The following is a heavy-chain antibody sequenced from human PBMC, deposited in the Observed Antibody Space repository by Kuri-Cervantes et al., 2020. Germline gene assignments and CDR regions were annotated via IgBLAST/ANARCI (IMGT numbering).Heavy chain of an antibody. CDR2: TNPNSGGT. V-gene: IGHV1-2*04. CDR1: GYTFTGYY. Sequence: ASVKVSCKASGYTFTGYYMHWVRQAPGQGLEWMGWTNPNSGGTNYAQKFQGWVTMTRDTSTSTAYMELRSLRSDDTAVYYCARARGYKIEFDHWGQGTLVTVSS. D-gene: IGHD5-18*01. J-gene: IGHJ4*02. CDR3: ARARGYKIEFDH.